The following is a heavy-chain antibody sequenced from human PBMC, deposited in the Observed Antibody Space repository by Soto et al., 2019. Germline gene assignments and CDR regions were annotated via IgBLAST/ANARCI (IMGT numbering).Heavy chain of an antibody. CDR2: IYYSGST. V-gene: IGHV4-31*03. CDR1: GGSISSGGYY. Sequence: SETLSLTCTVSGGSISSGGYYWSWIRQHPGKGLEWIGYIYYSGSTYYNPSLKSRVTISVYTSKNQFSLKLSSVTAADTAVYYCARASQLLWFGELSWFDPWGQGTLVTVSS. D-gene: IGHD3-10*01. CDR3: ARASQLLWFGELSWFDP. J-gene: IGHJ5*02.